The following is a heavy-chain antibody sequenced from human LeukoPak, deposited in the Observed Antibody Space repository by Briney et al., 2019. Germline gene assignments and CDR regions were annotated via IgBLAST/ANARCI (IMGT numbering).Heavy chain of an antibody. V-gene: IGHV3-15*01. CDR1: GFTFSSYG. J-gene: IGHJ4*02. D-gene: IGHD3-10*01. CDR3: TTESPRDGSEGY. CDR2: IKSKTDGGTT. Sequence: GGSLRLSCAASGFTFSSYGMHWVRQAPGKGLEWVGRIKSKTDGGTTDYAAPVKGRFTISRDDSKNTLYLQMNSLKTEDTAVYYCTTESPRDGSEGYWGQGTLVTVSS.